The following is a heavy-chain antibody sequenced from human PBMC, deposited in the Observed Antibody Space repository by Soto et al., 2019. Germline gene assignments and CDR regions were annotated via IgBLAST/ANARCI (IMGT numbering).Heavy chain of an antibody. CDR3: ARSSMVPVDYFDF. J-gene: IGHJ4*02. CDR1: GFTSSRSA. CDR2: VVVGSGYT. Sequence: SVKVSCKSFGFTSSRSAVLWVRQARGQRLEWIGWVVVGSGYTNYAQRFQERVTITTDMTTSTVYMDLSSLRVDDTAVYYCARSSMVPVDYFDFWGQGTVVTVSS. D-gene: IGHD3-10*01. V-gene: IGHV1-58*01.